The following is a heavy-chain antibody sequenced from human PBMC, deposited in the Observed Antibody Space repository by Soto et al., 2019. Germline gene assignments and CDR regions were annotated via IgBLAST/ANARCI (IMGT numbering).Heavy chain of an antibody. CDR2: INGGSTP. Sequence: GGSLRLACVASGFSFSSYAMNWVRQAPGKGLEWVTGINGGSTPYYADSVKGRFTISRDNSKNTLYLQMNSLRAEDTAVYYCAKDTASSGVYGMAVWGQGTTAAVSS. V-gene: IGHV3-23*01. CDR3: AKDTASSGVYGMAV. J-gene: IGHJ6*02. D-gene: IGHD1-26*01. CDR1: GFSFSSYA.